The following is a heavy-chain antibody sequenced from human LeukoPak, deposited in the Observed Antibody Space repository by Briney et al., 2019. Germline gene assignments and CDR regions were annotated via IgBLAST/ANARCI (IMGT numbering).Heavy chain of an antibody. CDR2: INQDGSEK. V-gene: IGHV3-7*03. Sequence: GGSLRLSCAASGFTFSNYWMSWVRQAPGKGPEWVANINQDGSEKHYVDSVKGRFTISRDNAKNSLYLQMNSLRAEDTAVYYCARDHRGVFDYWGQGALVTVSS. CDR1: GFTFSNYW. D-gene: IGHD3-16*01. CDR3: ARDHRGVFDY. J-gene: IGHJ4*02.